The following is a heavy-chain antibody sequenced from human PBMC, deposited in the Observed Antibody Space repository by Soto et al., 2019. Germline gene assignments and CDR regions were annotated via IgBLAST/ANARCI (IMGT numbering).Heavy chain of an antibody. D-gene: IGHD3-16*01. CDR3: ASGVVGGVIVH. CDR1: GFAFRSYW. V-gene: IGHV3-74*01. CDR2: INNGETTT. J-gene: IGHJ5*02. Sequence: EVQLVESGGGLVQPGGSLRLSCAASGFAFRSYWMHWVRQVPGKGLVWVSRINNGETTTNYADSVKGRFTISRDNAENTLYLQMNSLRVEDTAVYYCASGVVGGVIVHWGQGTLVTVSS.